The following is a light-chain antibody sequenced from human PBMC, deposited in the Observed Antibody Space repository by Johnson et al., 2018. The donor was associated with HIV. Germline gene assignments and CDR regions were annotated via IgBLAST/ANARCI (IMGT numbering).Light chain of an antibody. V-gene: IGLV1-51*02. J-gene: IGLJ1*01. CDR2: NN. Sequence: NNERPSGIPYRFSGSNSGTSATLDITGLQTGDEADYYCATWDTSLSTGGVFGTGTKVTVL. CDR3: ATWDTSLSTGGV.